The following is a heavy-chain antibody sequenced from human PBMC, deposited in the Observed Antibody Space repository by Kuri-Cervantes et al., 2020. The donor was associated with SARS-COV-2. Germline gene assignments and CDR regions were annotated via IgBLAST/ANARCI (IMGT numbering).Heavy chain of an antibody. J-gene: IGHJ4*02. V-gene: IGHV1-69*04. CDR2: IIPILGTA. CDR1: GGTFSSYA. Sequence: SVKVSCKASGGTFSSYAISWVRQAPGQGLEWMGRIIPILGTANYAQKFQGRVTTTADKSTSTAYMELSSLRSEDTAVYYCAGSATGEGDYWGQGTLVTVSS. D-gene: IGHD7-27*01. CDR3: AGSATGEGDY.